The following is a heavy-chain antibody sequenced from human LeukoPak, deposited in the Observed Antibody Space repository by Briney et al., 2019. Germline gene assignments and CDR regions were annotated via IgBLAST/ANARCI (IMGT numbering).Heavy chain of an antibody. D-gene: IGHD3-3*01. CDR3: ARVADFWSGYYRGPFDY. Sequence: SETLSLTCAVYGGSLSGYYWSWIRQPPGKGLEWIGEINHSGSTNYNPSLKSRVTISVDTSKNQFSLKLSSVTAADTAVYYCARVADFWSGYYRGPFDYWGQGTLVTVSS. CDR2: INHSGST. J-gene: IGHJ4*02. CDR1: GGSLSGYY. V-gene: IGHV4-34*01.